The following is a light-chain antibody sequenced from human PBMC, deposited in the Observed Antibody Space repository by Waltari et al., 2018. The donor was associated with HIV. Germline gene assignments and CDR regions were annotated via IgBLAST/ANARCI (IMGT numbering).Light chain of an antibody. Sequence: EIVMTQSPATLSVSPGERATLSCRASQSVSSDLAWYQQKPGQAPRLLIYAASTRATGIPARFSGSGSGTDFTLTISRLEPEDFAVYYCQQYGSSLTWTFGQGTKVEIK. CDR1: QSVSSD. CDR3: QQYGSSLTWT. J-gene: IGKJ1*01. CDR2: AAS. V-gene: IGKV3-15*01.